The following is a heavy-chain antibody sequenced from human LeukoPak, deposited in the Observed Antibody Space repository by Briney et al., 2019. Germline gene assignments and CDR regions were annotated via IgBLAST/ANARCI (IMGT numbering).Heavy chain of an antibody. CDR3: VKVAVNHQLLDAFDI. D-gene: IGHD1-1*01. CDR1: GFTFSSYA. J-gene: IGHJ3*02. Sequence: PGGSLRLSCSASGFTFSSYAQHWVRQAPGKGLEYVSAISSNGGSTYYADSVKGRFTISRDNSKNTVYLQMSSLRAEDTAVYYCVKVAVNHQLLDAFDIWGQGTMVTVSS. V-gene: IGHV3-64D*06. CDR2: ISSNGGST.